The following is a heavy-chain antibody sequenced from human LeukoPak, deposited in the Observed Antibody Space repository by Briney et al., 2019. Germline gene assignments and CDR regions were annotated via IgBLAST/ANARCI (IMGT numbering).Heavy chain of an antibody. CDR3: ARDSSDIGNYYFDY. Sequence: SETLSLTCAVSGGSISSSNWWSWVRQPPGKGLEWIGEIYHSGSTNYNPSLKSRITISVDKSKNQFSLKLSSVTAADTAVYYCARDSSDIGNYYFDYWGQGTLVTVSS. CDR1: GGSISSSNW. CDR2: IYHSGST. D-gene: IGHD6-19*01. J-gene: IGHJ4*02. V-gene: IGHV4-4*02.